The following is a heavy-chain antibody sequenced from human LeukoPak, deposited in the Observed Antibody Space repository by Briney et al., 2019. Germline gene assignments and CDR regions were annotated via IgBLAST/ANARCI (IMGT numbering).Heavy chain of an antibody. CDR3: ARDSNYYDSSGYYWNFDY. Sequence: GASVKVSCKASGYTFTSYGISWVRQAPRQGLEWMGWISAYNGNTNYAQKLQGRVTMTTDTSTSTAYMELRSLRSDDTAVYYCARDSNYYDSSGYYWNFDYWGQGTLVTVSS. V-gene: IGHV1-18*01. J-gene: IGHJ4*02. CDR1: GYTFTSYG. CDR2: ISAYNGNT. D-gene: IGHD3-22*01.